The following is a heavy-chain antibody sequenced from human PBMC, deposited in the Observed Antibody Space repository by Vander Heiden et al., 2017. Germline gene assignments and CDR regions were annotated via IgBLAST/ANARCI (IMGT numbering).Heavy chain of an antibody. CDR2: INHSGST. Sequence: QVQLQQWGAGLLKPSETLSPTCAVYGGSFSGYYWSWIRQPPGKGLEWIGEINHSGSTNYNPSLKRRVTISVDTSKNQFSLKLSSVTAAETAVYYCATTRGFWSGYRIPTYYFDYWGQGTLVTVSS. CDR1: GGSFSGYY. V-gene: IGHV4-34*01. D-gene: IGHD3-3*01. J-gene: IGHJ4*02. CDR3: ATTRGFWSGYRIPTYYFDY.